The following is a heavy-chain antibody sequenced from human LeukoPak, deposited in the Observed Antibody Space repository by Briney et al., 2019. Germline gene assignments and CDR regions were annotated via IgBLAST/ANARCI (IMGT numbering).Heavy chain of an antibody. D-gene: IGHD6-6*01. Sequence: GGSLRLSCAASGFTFSSYSMNWVRQAPGKGLEWVSSISSSSSYIYYADSVKGRFTISRDNAKNSLYLQMNSLRAGDTAVYYCAADSSSDYYYYYMDVWGKGTTVTVSS. CDR3: AADSSSDYYYYYMDV. CDR1: GFTFSSYS. CDR2: ISSSSSYI. J-gene: IGHJ6*03. V-gene: IGHV3-21*01.